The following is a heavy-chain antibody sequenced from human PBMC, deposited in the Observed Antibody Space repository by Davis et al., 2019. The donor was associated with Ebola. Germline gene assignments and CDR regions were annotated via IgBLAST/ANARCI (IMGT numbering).Heavy chain of an antibody. V-gene: IGHV1-46*01. CDR1: GDTVTRHW. CDR3: ARDNSATTVWWFDP. Sequence: ASVKVSCKTSGDTVTRHWMHWLRQAPGQGLEWMGVINPSGTYASYAQKFRGRVTVTRDTSTSTTYMELGSLSSEDTAVYYCARDNSATTVWWFDPWGQGTLVTVSS. J-gene: IGHJ5*02. CDR2: INPSGTYA. D-gene: IGHD2/OR15-2a*01.